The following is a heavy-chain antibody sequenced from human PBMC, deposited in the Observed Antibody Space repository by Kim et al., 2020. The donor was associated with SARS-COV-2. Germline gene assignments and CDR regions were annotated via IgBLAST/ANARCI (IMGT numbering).Heavy chain of an antibody. CDR2: ISSSGSTI. CDR1: GFTFSSYE. V-gene: IGHV3-48*03. J-gene: IGHJ6*01. CDR3: ARDYALVALVTVVHYGM. D-gene: IGHD2-2*01. Sequence: GGSLRLSCVASGFTFSSYEMNWVRQAPGKGLEWVSYISSSGSTIFYAYSVKGRFTISRDNAKNSLYLHMNSLRAEDTAVYYCARDYALVALVTVVHYGM.